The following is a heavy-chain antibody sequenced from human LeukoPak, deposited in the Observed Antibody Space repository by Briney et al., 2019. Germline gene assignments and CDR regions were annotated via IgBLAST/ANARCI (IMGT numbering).Heavy chain of an antibody. Sequence: GESLKISCQGSGYSFTSYWIGWVRQMPGKGLEWMGIIYPGDSDTRYSPSFQGQVTISADKSISTAYLQWSSLKASDTAMYYCARTTMVRGVIKELGYWGQGTLVTVSS. CDR3: ARTTMVRGVIKELGY. CDR1: GYSFTSYW. D-gene: IGHD3-10*01. V-gene: IGHV5-51*01. CDR2: IYPGDSDT. J-gene: IGHJ4*02.